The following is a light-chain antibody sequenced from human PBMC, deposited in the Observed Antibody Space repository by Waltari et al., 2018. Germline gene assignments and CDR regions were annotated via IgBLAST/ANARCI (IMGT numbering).Light chain of an antibody. V-gene: IGLV2-11*01. CDR3: CSYAGSYTYI. Sequence: QAALTQPRSVSGSPGQSVTISCSGTSSDIGAYNFVSWYQQHPGTAPKLLIYEVNKRPSGVSDRFSGSKSGNTASLTISGLQAEDETDYYCCSYAGSYTYIFGSGTRLTVL. J-gene: IGLJ1*01. CDR1: SSDIGAYNF. CDR2: EVN.